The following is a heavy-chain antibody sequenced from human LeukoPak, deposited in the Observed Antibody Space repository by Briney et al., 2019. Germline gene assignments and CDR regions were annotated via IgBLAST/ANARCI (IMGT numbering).Heavy chain of an antibody. Sequence: PSETLSLTCTVSGGSISSGSYYWSWIRQPAGKGLEWIGRIYTSGSTNYNPSLKSRVTISVDTSKNQFSLKLSSVTAADTAVYYCAREEAYCGGDCYVLGGWFDPWGQGTLVTVSS. D-gene: IGHD2-21*01. V-gene: IGHV4-61*02. J-gene: IGHJ5*02. CDR1: GGSISSGSYY. CDR3: AREEAYCGGDCYVLGGWFDP. CDR2: IYTSGST.